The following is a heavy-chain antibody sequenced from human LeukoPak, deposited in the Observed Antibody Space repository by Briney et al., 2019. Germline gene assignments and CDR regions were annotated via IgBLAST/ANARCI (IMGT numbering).Heavy chain of an antibody. CDR1: GGYISSYY. D-gene: IGHD3-22*01. J-gene: IGHJ5*02. Sequence: SETLSLTCTVSGGYISSYYWSWIRQPPGKGLEWIGYIYYGGSPKYNPSLKSRVTISLDTSKSQFSLNLTSVTAADTAVYYCARDQPYYYDSSGSYNWFDPWGQGTLVTVSS. CDR3: ARDQPYYYDSSGSYNWFDP. V-gene: IGHV4-59*12. CDR2: IYYGGSP.